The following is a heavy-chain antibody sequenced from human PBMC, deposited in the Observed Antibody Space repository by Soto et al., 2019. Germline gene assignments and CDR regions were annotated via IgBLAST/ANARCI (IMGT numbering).Heavy chain of an antibody. CDR2: IHYSGST. Sequence: PSETLCLTCRVSGGSISSYDWSWIRQPPGKGLEWIGYIHYSGSTNYNPSLKSRVTISVDTSKNQFSLKLNSVTAADTAVYYCARPHGGSSGWDNWFDPWGQGTLVTVSS. CDR3: ARPHGGSSGWDNWFDP. CDR1: GGSISSYD. J-gene: IGHJ5*02. D-gene: IGHD6-25*01. V-gene: IGHV4-59*01.